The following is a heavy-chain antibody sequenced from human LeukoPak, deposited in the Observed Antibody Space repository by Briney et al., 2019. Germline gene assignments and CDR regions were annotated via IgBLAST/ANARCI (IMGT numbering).Heavy chain of an antibody. CDR3: TTAGYCSGGRCYPAY. Sequence: GGSLRLSWAAAGFTVSNAWMSWVRQAPGKGLEWVGHIKTKTDGSTTDYGTPVKGRCTIFRDDSQNTLYLQMNSLNPEDTAVYYCTTAGYCSGGRCYPAYWGQGTLVTVSS. J-gene: IGHJ4*02. D-gene: IGHD2-15*01. CDR2: IKTKTDGSTT. CDR1: GFTVSNAW. V-gene: IGHV3-15*01.